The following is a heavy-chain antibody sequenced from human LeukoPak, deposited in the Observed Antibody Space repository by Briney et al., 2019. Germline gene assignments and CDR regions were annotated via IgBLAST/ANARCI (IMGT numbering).Heavy chain of an antibody. CDR1: GFTFSSYG. V-gene: IGHV3-33*01. Sequence: GGSLRLSCAASGFTFSSYGMHWVRQAPGKGLEWVAVIRYDGSNKYYADSVKGRFTISRDNCKNTLYVQMNSLRAKDTAVYYCARGPTRANSTDYWGQGALVTVSS. D-gene: IGHD2/OR15-2a*01. CDR3: ARGPTRANSTDY. J-gene: IGHJ4*02. CDR2: IRYDGSNK.